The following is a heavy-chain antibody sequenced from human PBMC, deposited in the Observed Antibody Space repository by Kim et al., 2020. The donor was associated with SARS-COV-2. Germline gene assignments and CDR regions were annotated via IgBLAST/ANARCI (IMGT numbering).Heavy chain of an antibody. D-gene: IGHD3-10*01. CDR1: GYTFTSYA. V-gene: IGHV7-4-1*01. CDR2: INTNTGNP. J-gene: IGHJ6*02. CDR3: ARDRRYYYGSGSYYNGPHYYYYCGMDV. Sequence: ASVKVSCKASGYTFTSYAMNWVRQAPGQGLEWMGWINTNTGNPTYAQGFTGRFVFSLDTSVSTAYLQICSLKAEDTAVYYCARDRRYYYGSGSYYNGPHYYYYCGMDVWGQGTTVTVSS.